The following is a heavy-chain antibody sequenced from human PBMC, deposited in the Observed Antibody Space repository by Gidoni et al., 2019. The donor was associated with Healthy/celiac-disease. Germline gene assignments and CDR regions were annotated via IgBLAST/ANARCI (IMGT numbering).Heavy chain of an antibody. CDR2: IWYDGSNK. CDR3: ARGPFSSSSYYYYGMDV. Sequence: QVQLVESGGGVVQPGRSLRLSCAASGFTFSSYGMHWVRQAPGKGLEWVAVIWYDGSNKYYADSVKGRFTISRDNSKNTLYLQMNSLRAEDTAVYYCARGPFSSSSYYYYGMDVWGQGTTVTVSS. D-gene: IGHD6-6*01. V-gene: IGHV3-33*01. J-gene: IGHJ6*02. CDR1: GFTFSSYG.